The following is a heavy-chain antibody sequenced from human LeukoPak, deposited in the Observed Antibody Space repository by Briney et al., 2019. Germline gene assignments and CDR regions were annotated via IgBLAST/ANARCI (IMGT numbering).Heavy chain of an antibody. V-gene: IGHV1-2*02. J-gene: IGHJ6*02. CDR3: AVARYCSGGSCLGYYYYYYGMDV. CDR1: GYTFTGYY. CDR2: INPNSGGT. D-gene: IGHD2-15*01. Sequence: ASVKVSCKASGYTFTGYYTHWVRQAPGQGLEWMGWINPNSGGTNYAQKFQGRVTMTRDTSISTAYMELSRLRSDDTAVYYCAVARYCSGGSCLGYYYYYYGMDVWGQGTTVTVSS.